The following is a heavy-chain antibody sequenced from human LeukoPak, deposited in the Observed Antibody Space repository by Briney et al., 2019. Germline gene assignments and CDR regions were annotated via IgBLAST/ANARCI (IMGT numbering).Heavy chain of an antibody. J-gene: IGHJ4*02. V-gene: IGHV1-8*01. Sequence: ASVKVSCKASEYTFTSYDINWVRQATGQGLEGMGWMNPNSGNTGYAQKFQGRVTMTRNTSISTAYMELSSLRSEDTAVYYCARAGSGYSYGYSWGQGTLVTVSS. CDR1: EYTFTSYD. CDR3: ARAGSGYSYGYS. D-gene: IGHD5-18*01. CDR2: MNPNSGNT.